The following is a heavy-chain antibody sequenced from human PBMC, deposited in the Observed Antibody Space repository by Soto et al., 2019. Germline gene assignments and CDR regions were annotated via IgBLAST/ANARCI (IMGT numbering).Heavy chain of an antibody. CDR3: ARVIWSGYLTSDY. Sequence: EVQLVESGGGLGQPGGSLRLSCVVSGFTFSTSSMNWVRQAPGKGLEWVSYISSSSNTIYADSVKGLFTISRDNAKNSLYLQMNSLRDEDTAVYYCARVIWSGYLTSDYWGQGTLVTVSS. V-gene: IGHV3-48*02. J-gene: IGHJ4*02. D-gene: IGHD3-3*01. CDR1: GFTFSTSS. CDR2: ISSSSNTI.